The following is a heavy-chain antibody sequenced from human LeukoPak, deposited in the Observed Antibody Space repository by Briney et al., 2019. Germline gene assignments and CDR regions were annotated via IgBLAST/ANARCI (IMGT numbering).Heavy chain of an antibody. J-gene: IGHJ4*02. Sequence: GGSLRLSCAASGFDFSRFWMTWVRQAPGKGLEWVANINQDGSEKYYVDSVKGRFTISRDDGKNSLYLQINSLRAEDTALYYCARGGYTSSWCWLYWGQGTLITVSS. D-gene: IGHD6-13*01. CDR2: INQDGSEK. V-gene: IGHV3-7*01. CDR3: ARGGYTSSWCWLY. CDR1: GFDFSRFW.